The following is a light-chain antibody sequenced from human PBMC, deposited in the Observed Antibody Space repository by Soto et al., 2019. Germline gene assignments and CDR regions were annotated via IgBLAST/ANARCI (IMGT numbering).Light chain of an antibody. V-gene: IGLV2-14*01. Sequence: QSALTQPASVSGSPGQSITISCTGTSSDIGGYYYGSWYQHHPGKAPKLIIYQVTNRPSGVSHRFSGSKSGNTASLTISGLQAEDEADYYCTSYSSSSTFYVFGAGTKVTVL. CDR3: TSYSSSSTFYV. CDR1: SSDIGGYYY. J-gene: IGLJ1*01. CDR2: QVT.